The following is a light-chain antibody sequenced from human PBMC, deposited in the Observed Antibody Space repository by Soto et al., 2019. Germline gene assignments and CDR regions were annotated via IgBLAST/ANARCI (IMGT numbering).Light chain of an antibody. CDR1: QSVSSNY. CDR2: RAS. V-gene: IGKV3-20*01. J-gene: IGKJ4*01. CDR3: QSYGGSSS. Sequence: EMVLTQSPGTLSLSPGERATLSCRASQSVSSNYLAWYQQKPGQAPRLLMYRASSRATGIPDRFSGSGSGTDFTLTISRLEPEDFAVYFCQSYGGSSSFGGGTRVEIK.